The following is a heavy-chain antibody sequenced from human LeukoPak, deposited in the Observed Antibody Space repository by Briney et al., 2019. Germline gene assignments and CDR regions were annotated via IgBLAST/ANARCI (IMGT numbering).Heavy chain of an antibody. D-gene: IGHD2-15*01. J-gene: IGHJ5*02. CDR1: GFTFSSYW. V-gene: IGHV3-74*01. Sequence: GGSLRLSCAAFGFTFSSYWMHWVRQAPGKGRVWASRINSDGSTTNYADSVKGRFTIYRDNAENTLYLQMHSLRVDDTAVYYCTRRVFATRWLDPWGQGTLVTVSS. CDR2: INSDGSTT. CDR3: TRRVFATRWLDP.